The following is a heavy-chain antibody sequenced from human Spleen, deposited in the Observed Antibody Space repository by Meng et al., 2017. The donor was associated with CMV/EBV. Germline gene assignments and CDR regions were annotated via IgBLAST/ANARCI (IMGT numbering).Heavy chain of an antibody. D-gene: IGHD3-22*01. CDR1: GYTFSGYY. J-gene: IGHJ3*02. CDR2: INPDGETK. V-gene: IGHV1-46*01. CDR3: TRDLVGYDAFDI. Sequence: ASVKVSCKASGYTFSGYYMHWVRQAPGQGLEWMGRINPDGETKTYAQKFQDRVTLTSDTSTSTVYMELSSLRSEDTAVYYCTRDLVGYDAFDIWGQGTMVTVSS.